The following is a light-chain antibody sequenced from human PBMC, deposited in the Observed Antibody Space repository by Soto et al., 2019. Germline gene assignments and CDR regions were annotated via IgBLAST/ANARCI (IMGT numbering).Light chain of an antibody. Sequence: SYELTQPLSVSVALGQTARITCGGNNIGSKNVHWYQLNPGQAPVLVLYRDTNRPSGIPERFSGSNSGNTATLAISGAQVGDDADYYCQVWDSSTVVFGGGTKLTVL. J-gene: IGLJ3*02. CDR2: RDT. CDR1: NIGSKN. CDR3: QVWDSSTVV. V-gene: IGLV3-9*01.